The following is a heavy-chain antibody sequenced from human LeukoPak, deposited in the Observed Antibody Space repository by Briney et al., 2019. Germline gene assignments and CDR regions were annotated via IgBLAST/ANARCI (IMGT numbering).Heavy chain of an antibody. J-gene: IGHJ4*02. D-gene: IGHD6-13*01. CDR2: IYYSGST. Sequence: PSQTLSLTCTVSGGSISSGSYYWSWIRQPPGTGLEWIGSIYYSGSTYYNPSLKSRVTISVDTSKNQFSLKLSSVTAADTAVYYCARDQGIAALFDYWGQGTLVTVSS. CDR3: ARDQGIAALFDY. V-gene: IGHV4-39*07. CDR1: GGSISSGSYY.